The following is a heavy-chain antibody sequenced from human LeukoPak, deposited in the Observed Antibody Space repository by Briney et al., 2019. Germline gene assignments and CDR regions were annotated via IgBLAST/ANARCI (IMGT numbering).Heavy chain of an antibody. CDR1: GFTFSSYG. D-gene: IGHD3-9*01. Sequence: PGGSLRLSCAASGFTFSSYGMHWVRQAPGKGLEWVSAISGSGGSTYYADSVKGRFTISRDNSKKTQYLQMNSLRAEDTAVYYCAKEGILTGYDPTGGYYYGMDVWGQGTTVTVSS. CDR2: ISGSGGST. CDR3: AKEGILTGYDPTGGYYYGMDV. J-gene: IGHJ6*02. V-gene: IGHV3-23*01.